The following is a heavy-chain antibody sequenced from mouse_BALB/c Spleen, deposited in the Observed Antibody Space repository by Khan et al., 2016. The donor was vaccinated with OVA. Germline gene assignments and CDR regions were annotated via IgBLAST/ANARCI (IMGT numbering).Heavy chain of an antibody. CDR2: ISTYYGDA. CDR3: ARSHSGFAY. Sequence: QVQLKESGAELVRPGVSVKISCKGSGYTFTDYAMHWVKQSHAKSLEWIGVISTYYGDANYNKKFKGKATMTVDKSSSTAYMELARLKSEDSAIYYWARSHSGFAYWGQGTLVTVS. CDR1: GYTFTDYA. J-gene: IGHJ3*01. V-gene: IGHV1S137*01.